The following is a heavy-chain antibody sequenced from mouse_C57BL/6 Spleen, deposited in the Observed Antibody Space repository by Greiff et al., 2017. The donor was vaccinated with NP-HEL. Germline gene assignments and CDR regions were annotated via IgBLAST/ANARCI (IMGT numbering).Heavy chain of an antibody. CDR1: GFTFTDYY. J-gene: IGHJ2*01. Sequence: EVQRVESGGGLVQPGGSLSLSCAASGFTFTDYYMSWVRQPPGKALEWLGFIRNKANGYTTEYSASVKGRFTISRDNSQSILYLQMNALRAEDSATYYCARYGGRYFDYWGQGTTLTVSS. CDR3: ARYGGRYFDY. V-gene: IGHV7-3*01. CDR2: IRNKANGYTT.